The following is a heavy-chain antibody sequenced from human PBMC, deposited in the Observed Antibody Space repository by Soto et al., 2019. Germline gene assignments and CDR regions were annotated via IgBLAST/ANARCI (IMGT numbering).Heavy chain of an antibody. J-gene: IGHJ4*02. D-gene: IGHD3-10*01. CDR1: GFTFSSYA. CDR3: ARSPGRLLWFGEGQYYFDY. CDR2: ISYDGSNK. Sequence: QVQLVESGGSVVQPGRSLRLSCAASGFTFSSYAMHWVRQAPGKGLEWVAVISYDGSNKYYADSVKGRFTISRDNSKNTLHLQMNSLRAEDTAVYYCARSPGRLLWFGEGQYYFDYWGQGTLVTVSS. V-gene: IGHV3-30-3*01.